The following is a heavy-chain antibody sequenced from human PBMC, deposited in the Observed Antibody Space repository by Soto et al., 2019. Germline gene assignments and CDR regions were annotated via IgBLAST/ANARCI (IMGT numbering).Heavy chain of an antibody. D-gene: IGHD1-26*01. CDR2: IYYSGST. Sequence: SETLSLTCTVSGGSVSSGSYFWSWIRQPPGKGLEWIGYIYYSGSTHYNPSLKSRVIISVDTSKNQFSLKLTSVTAADTAVYYCASYSMGAVSPFSFDYWGQGTLVTVSS. J-gene: IGHJ4*02. CDR3: ASYSMGAVSPFSFDY. CDR1: GGSVSSGSYF. V-gene: IGHV4-61*01.